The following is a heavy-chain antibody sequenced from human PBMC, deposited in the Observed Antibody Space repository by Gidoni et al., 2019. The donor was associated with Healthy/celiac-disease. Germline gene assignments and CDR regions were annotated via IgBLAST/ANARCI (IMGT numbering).Heavy chain of an antibody. CDR3: AHRDPNYYYDSSGYYFRPMSAFDI. CDR1: GFSLSTSGVG. CDR2: IYWDDDK. J-gene: IGHJ3*02. V-gene: IGHV2-5*02. Sequence: QITLKESGPTLVKPTQTLTLTCTFSGFSLSTSGVGVGWIRQPPGKALEWLALIYWDDDKRYSPSLKSRLTITKDTSKNQVVLTMTNMDPVDTATYYCAHRDPNYYYDSSGYYFRPMSAFDIWGQGTMVTVSS. D-gene: IGHD3-22*01.